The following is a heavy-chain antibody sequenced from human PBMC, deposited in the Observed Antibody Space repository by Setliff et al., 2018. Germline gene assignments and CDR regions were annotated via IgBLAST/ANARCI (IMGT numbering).Heavy chain of an antibody. CDR1: GGSISSSTYY. V-gene: IGHV4-61*02. Sequence: LSLTCTVSGGSISSSTYYWGWIRQPAGKGLEWIGRIYTSGSTNYNPSLKSRVTISVDTSKNQFSLKLSSVTAADTAVYYCASSGSGSYYNLDYWGQGTLVTVSS. D-gene: IGHD3-10*01. CDR3: ASSGSGSYYNLDY. CDR2: IYTSGST. J-gene: IGHJ4*02.